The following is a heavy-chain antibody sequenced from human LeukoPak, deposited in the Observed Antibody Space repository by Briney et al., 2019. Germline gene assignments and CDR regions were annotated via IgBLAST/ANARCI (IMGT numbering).Heavy chain of an antibody. V-gene: IGHV4-61*01. D-gene: IGHD4-17*01. Sequence: KPSETLSLTCTVSGGSVSSGSYYWSWIRQPPGKGLEWIGYIYYSGSTNYNPSLKSRVTISVDTSKNQFSLKLSSVTAADTAVYYCARAGQLTVTTVLGFDYWGQGTLVTVSS. CDR1: GGSVSSGSYY. CDR2: IYYSGST. CDR3: ARAGQLTVTTVLGFDY. J-gene: IGHJ4*02.